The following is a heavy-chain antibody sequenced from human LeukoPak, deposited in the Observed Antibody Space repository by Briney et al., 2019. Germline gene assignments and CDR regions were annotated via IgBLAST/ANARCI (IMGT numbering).Heavy chain of an antibody. D-gene: IGHD2-2*01. CDR2: ISATGGST. Sequence: GGSLGLSCAASGFTFSSYGITWVRQAPGKGLEWVSTISATGGSTYYADSVKGRFTISRDNSKDTLYLQMNSLRAEDTAVYYCARAYCSSTSCLYYYYGMDVWGQGTTVTVSS. J-gene: IGHJ6*02. V-gene: IGHV3-23*01. CDR3: ARAYCSSTSCLYYYYGMDV. CDR1: GFTFSSYG.